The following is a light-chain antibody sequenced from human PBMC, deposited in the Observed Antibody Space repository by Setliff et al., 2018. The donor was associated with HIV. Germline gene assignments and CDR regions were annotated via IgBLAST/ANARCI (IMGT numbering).Light chain of an antibody. CDR3: CSYAGSYTFYV. CDR1: SSDVGSYNL. CDR2: EVI. J-gene: IGLJ1*01. V-gene: IGLV2-23*02. Sequence: QSALTQPASVSGSPGQSITISCTGTSSDVGSYNLVSWYQRHPGKAPKLMIYEVIKRPSGVSNRFSGSKSGNTASLTISGLQAEDEADYYCCSYAGSYTFYVFGTGTKVTVL.